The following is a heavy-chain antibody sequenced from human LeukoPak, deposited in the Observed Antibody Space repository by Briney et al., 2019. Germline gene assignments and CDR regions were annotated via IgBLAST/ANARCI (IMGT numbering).Heavy chain of an antibody. CDR1: GYTFTGYY. CDR3: ARDRGIVVVVAAGECAAFDI. Sequence: SVKISCKASGYTFTGYYMHWVRQAPGQGLEWMGRIIPIFGTANYAQKFQGRVTITTDESTTTAYMELSSLRAEDTAVYYCARDRGIVVVVAAGECAAFDIWGQGTMVTVSS. V-gene: IGHV1-69*05. J-gene: IGHJ3*02. D-gene: IGHD2-15*01. CDR2: IIPIFGTA.